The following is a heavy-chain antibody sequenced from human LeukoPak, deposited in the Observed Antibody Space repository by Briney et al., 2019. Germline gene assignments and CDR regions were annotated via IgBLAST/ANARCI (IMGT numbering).Heavy chain of an antibody. CDR1: GDPINGGNYF. D-gene: IGHD2-2*01. CDR2: VHTSGAR. J-gene: IGHJ3*02. V-gene: IGHV4-61*02. Sequence: SETLSLTCSVSGDPINGGNYFWTWIRQPAGKGLEWIGRVHTSGARDFNPSLKSRVTISVDTSKNQFSLKLSSVTAADTAVYYCAKALGYCSSNSWYPGAFYNWGQGTMVNVSS. CDR3: AKALGYCSSNSWYPGAFYN.